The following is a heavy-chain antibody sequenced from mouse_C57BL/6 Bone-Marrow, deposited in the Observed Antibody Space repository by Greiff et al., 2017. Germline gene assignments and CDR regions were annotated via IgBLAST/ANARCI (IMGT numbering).Heavy chain of an antibody. J-gene: IGHJ4*01. Sequence: QVQLQQSGPELVKPGASVKISCKASGYSFTSYYIHWVKQRPGQGLEWIGWIYPGSGNTKYNEKFKGKATLTADTSSSTAYMQLSSLTSEDSAVYYCARGGTNYYGSSRGYYAMDYWGQGTSVTVSS. CDR3: ARGGTNYYGSSRGYYAMDY. CDR2: IYPGSGNT. CDR1: GYSFTSYY. V-gene: IGHV1-66*01. D-gene: IGHD1-1*01.